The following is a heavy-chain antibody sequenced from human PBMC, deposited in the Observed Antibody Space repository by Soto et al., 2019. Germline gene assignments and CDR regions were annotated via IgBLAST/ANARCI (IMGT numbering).Heavy chain of an antibody. Sequence: ASVKVSCKVSGYTLTELSMHWVRQAPGKGLEWMGGFDPEDGETIYAQKFQGRVTMTEDTSTDTAYMELSSLRSEDTAVYYCATADYDFWSGRENYYFDYWGQGTLVTVSS. CDR2: FDPEDGET. J-gene: IGHJ4*02. CDR3: ATADYDFWSGRENYYFDY. V-gene: IGHV1-24*01. CDR1: GYTLTELS. D-gene: IGHD3-3*01.